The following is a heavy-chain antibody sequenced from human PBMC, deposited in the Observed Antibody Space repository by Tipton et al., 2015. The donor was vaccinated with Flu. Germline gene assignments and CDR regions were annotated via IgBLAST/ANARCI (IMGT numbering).Heavy chain of an antibody. V-gene: IGHV3-33*01. CDR2: IWYDGSNK. J-gene: IGHJ4*02. D-gene: IGHD1-26*01. CDR3: ATQGGYSGSYLQGG. CDR1: GFTFSSYG. Sequence: SLRLSCAASGFTFSSYGMHWVRQAPGKGLEWVAVIWYDGSNKYYADSVKGRFTISRDNSKNTLYLQMNSLRAGDTAVYYCATQGGYSGSYLQGGWGQGTLVTVSS.